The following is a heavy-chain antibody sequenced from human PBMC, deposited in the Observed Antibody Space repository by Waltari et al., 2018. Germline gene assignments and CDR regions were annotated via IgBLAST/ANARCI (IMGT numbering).Heavy chain of an antibody. V-gene: IGHV3-23*04. CDR2: ISGSGGST. CDR3: AKDRGYYYYMDV. J-gene: IGHJ6*03. Sequence: EVQLVESGGGLVQPGGSLRLSCAASGFTFSSYAMSWVRQAPGKGLGWVAAISGSGGSTYSADPLKGRFTISRDNSKNTLYLQMNSLRAEDTAVYYCAKDRGYYYYMDVWGKGTTVTVSS. CDR1: GFTFSSYA. D-gene: IGHD3-10*01.